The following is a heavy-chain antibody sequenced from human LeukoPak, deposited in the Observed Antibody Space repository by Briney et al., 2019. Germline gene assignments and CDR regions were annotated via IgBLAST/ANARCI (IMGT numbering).Heavy chain of an antibody. J-gene: IGHJ4*02. CDR2: IIPIFGTA. D-gene: IGHD3-22*01. Sequence: GASVKVSCKASGGTFSSYAISWVRQAPGQGLEWMGRIIPIFGTANYAQKFQGRVTITTDESTSTAYMELSSLRSEDTAVYYCAREKAYYYDSSGYYHPWGQGTLVTVSS. CDR3: AREKAYYYDSSGYYHP. CDR1: GGTFSSYA. V-gene: IGHV1-69*05.